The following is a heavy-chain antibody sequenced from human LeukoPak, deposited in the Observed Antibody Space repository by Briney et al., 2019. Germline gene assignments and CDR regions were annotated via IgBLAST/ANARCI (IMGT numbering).Heavy chain of an antibody. CDR3: ARVTSITIFGVVIKNNWFDP. D-gene: IGHD3-3*01. CDR1: GGSISSSSYY. CDR2: IYYSGST. J-gene: IGHJ5*02. Sequence: SETLSLTCTVSGGSISSSSYYWGWIRQPPGKGLEWIGSIYYSGSTYYNPSLKSRVTISVDTSKNQFSLKLSSVTAADTAVYYCARVTSITIFGVVIKNNWFDPWGQGTLVTVSS. V-gene: IGHV4-39*07.